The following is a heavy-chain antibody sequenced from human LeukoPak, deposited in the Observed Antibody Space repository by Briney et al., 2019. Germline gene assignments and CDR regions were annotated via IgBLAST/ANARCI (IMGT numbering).Heavy chain of an antibody. V-gene: IGHV4-30-4*01. Sequence: PSETLSLTCTVSGGSISSGDYYWSWIRQPPGKGLEWIGYIYYSGSTYYNPSLKGRVTIPVDTSKNQFSLKLSSVTAADTAVYYCARDHRPIRVTTAVDAFDIWGQGTMVTASS. J-gene: IGHJ3*02. CDR3: ARDHRPIRVTTAVDAFDI. D-gene: IGHD4-17*01. CDR1: GGSISSGDYY. CDR2: IYYSGST.